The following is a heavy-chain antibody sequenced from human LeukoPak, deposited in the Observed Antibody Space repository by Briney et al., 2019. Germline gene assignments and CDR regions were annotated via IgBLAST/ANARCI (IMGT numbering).Heavy chain of an antibody. CDR2: IYYSGST. Sequence: SETLSLTCTVSGGSISSYYWSWIRQPPGKGLEWIGYIYYSGSTNYNPSLKSRVTISVDTSKNQFSLKLSSVTAADTAVYYCAREGGYSSGWYGLLDYWGQGTLVAVSS. J-gene: IGHJ4*02. CDR1: GGSISSYY. V-gene: IGHV4-59*01. D-gene: IGHD6-19*01. CDR3: AREGGYSSGWYGLLDY.